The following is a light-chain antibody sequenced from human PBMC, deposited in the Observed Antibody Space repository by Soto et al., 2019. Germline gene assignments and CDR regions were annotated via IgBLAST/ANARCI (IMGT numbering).Light chain of an antibody. CDR2: EVT. V-gene: IGLV2-23*02. CDR3: CSYEGSSTSVV. CDR1: SSDVGRYNL. J-gene: IGLJ2*01. Sequence: QSVLTQPASVSGSPGQSITISCTGTSSDVGRYNLVSWYQHHPGKAPKLMIYEVTKRPSGVSNRFSGSQSGNTASLTVSGLQAEDEADYYCCSYEGSSTSVVFGGGTQLTVL.